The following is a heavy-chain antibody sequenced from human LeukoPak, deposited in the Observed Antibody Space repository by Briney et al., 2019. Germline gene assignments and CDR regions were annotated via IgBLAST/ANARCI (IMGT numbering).Heavy chain of an antibody. CDR2: INSDGSST. Sequence: PGGSLRLSCAASGFTFSSYWMHWVRQAPGKGLVWVSRINSDGSSTSYADSVKGRFTISRDNAKNTLYLQMNSLRAEDTAVYYCAKKREWLSTGVYYFDYWGQGTLVTVSS. V-gene: IGHV3-74*01. D-gene: IGHD3-3*01. J-gene: IGHJ4*02. CDR1: GFTFSSYW. CDR3: AKKREWLSTGVYYFDY.